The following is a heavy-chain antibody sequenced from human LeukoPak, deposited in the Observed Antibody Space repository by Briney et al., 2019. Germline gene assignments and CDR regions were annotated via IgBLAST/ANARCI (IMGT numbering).Heavy chain of an antibody. Sequence: ASVKVSCKVSGYTLTELSMHWVRQAPGKGLEWMGGFDPEDGETIYAQKFQGRVTMTEDTSTDTAYMELSSLRSEDTAVYYCATDRITMVRGVITSYYSDYWGQGTLVTVSS. CDR1: GYTLTELS. CDR2: FDPEDGET. D-gene: IGHD3-10*01. J-gene: IGHJ4*02. V-gene: IGHV1-24*01. CDR3: ATDRITMVRGVITSYYSDY.